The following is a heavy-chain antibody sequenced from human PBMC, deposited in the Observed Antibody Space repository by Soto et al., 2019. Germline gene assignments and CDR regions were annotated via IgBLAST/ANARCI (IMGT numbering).Heavy chain of an antibody. CDR3: ARGGDLSGYVDS. Sequence: SETLSLTCSFSGDSVTSHYLTWIRQSPEKGLEWIGYIYYSGSTHYNPSLKSRVTISVDTSKNQFSLHLSSVTAADTAVYYCARGGDLSGYVDSWGQGTPVTVSS. CDR1: GDSVTSHY. CDR2: IYYSGST. J-gene: IGHJ5*01. V-gene: IGHV4-59*02. D-gene: IGHD3-22*01.